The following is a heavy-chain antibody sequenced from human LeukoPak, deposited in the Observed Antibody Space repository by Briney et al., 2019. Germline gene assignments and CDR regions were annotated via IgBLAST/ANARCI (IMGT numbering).Heavy chain of an antibody. CDR2: INPSGGST. Sequence: GASVKVSCKASGYTFTSYYMHWVRQAPGQGLEWMGIINPSGGSTSYAQKFQGRVTMTRDTSTSTVYMELSSLRSEDAAVYYCARDQVAFLAFDIWGQGTMVTVSS. J-gene: IGHJ3*02. CDR3: ARDQVAFLAFDI. V-gene: IGHV1-46*01. CDR1: GYTFTSYY.